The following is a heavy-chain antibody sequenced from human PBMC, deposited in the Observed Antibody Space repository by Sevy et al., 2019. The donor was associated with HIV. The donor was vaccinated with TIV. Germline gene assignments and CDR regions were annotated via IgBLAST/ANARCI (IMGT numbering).Heavy chain of an antibody. CDR3: AKGYYYDSSGYWKDAFDI. V-gene: IGHV3-33*06. J-gene: IGHJ3*02. CDR1: GFTVSSYG. D-gene: IGHD3-22*01. Sequence: GGSLRLSCAASGFTVSSYGMHWVRQAPGKGLEWVAVIYYDGVNKFYADSVKGRFTISRDNSKNRLYLQRNSLRAEDTAVYYCAKGYYYDSSGYWKDAFDIWGPGTMVTVSS. CDR2: IYYDGVNK.